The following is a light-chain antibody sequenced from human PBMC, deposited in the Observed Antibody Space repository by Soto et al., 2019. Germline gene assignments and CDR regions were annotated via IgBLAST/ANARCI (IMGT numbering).Light chain of an antibody. J-gene: IGKJ4*01. CDR2: DAS. V-gene: IGKV3D-20*01. CDR1: QTITFNF. CDR3: QHYGDSNPT. Sequence: IVLTQSPVTLSLSPGEVATLSCGASQTITFNFLAWYQQKPGLAPRLLVYDASIRADGIPDRFSGSVSGTDFTLTISRLEPEDFAMYYCQHYGDSNPTFVGGTRVEI.